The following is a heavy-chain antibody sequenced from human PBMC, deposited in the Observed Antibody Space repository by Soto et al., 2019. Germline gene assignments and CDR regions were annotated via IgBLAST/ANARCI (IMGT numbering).Heavy chain of an antibody. CDR1: GFTFSSYA. V-gene: IGHV3-23*01. J-gene: IGHJ4*02. CDR2: ISGSGGST. Sequence: GGSLRLSCAASGFTFSSYAMSWVRQAPGKGLEWVSAISGSGGSTYYAYSVKGRFTISRDNSKNTLYLQMNSLRAEDTAVYYCAKDNGLGIGHYWGQGTLVTVSS. CDR3: AKDNGLGIGHY. D-gene: IGHD7-27*01.